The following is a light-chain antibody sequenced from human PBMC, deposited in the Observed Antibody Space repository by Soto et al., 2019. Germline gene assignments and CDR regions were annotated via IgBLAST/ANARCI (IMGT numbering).Light chain of an antibody. CDR3: CSYAGGSTV. J-gene: IGLJ2*01. V-gene: IGLV2-23*01. Sequence: QSALTQPASVSGSPGQSITISCTGISSDVGSYNLVSWYQQHPGKAPKLMIYEGSKRTSGVSNRFSGSKSGNTASLTISGLQAEDEADYYCCSYAGGSTVFGGGTKLTVL. CDR1: SSDVGSYNL. CDR2: EGS.